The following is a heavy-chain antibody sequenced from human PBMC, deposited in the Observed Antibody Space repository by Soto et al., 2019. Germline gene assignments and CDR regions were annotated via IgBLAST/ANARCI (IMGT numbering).Heavy chain of an antibody. CDR1: GGSISSATNY. D-gene: IGHD2-2*01. CDR2: ISRSGST. V-gene: IGHV4-31*03. Sequence: SETLSLTCTVSGGSISSATNYWTWIRQHPEKGLEWIGYISRSGSTYFSPSLKSRVSISVDTSTNQFSLKLSSVTAADTAVYYCARASRPGLMNDYWGQGTLVTVSS. CDR3: ARASRPGLMNDY. J-gene: IGHJ4*02.